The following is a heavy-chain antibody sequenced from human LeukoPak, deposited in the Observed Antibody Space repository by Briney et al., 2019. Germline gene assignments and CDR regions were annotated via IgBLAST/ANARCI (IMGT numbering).Heavy chain of an antibody. Sequence: PSETLSLTCAVYGGSFSGYYWSWIRQPPGKGLEWIGEINHSGSTNYNPSLKSRVTISVDTSKNQFSLKLSSVTAADTAVYYCASRGYSYSFHYGMDVWGQGTTVTVSS. V-gene: IGHV4-34*01. CDR3: ASRGYSYSFHYGMDV. D-gene: IGHD5-18*01. CDR2: INHSGST. CDR1: GGSFSGYY. J-gene: IGHJ6*02.